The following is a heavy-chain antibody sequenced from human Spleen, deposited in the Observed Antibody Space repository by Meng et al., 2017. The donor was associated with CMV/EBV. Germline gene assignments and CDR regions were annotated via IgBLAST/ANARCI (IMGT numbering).Heavy chain of an antibody. D-gene: IGHD2-21*01. CDR3: ARTPAYCGGDCYSGGWFDP. CDR1: SGDYY. V-gene: IGHV4-30-4*08. J-gene: IGHJ5*02. Sequence: SGDYYWSWIRQPPGKGLEWIGYIYYSGSTYYNPSLKSRVTISVDTSKNQFPLKLSSVTAADTAVYYCARTPAYCGGDCYSGGWFDPWGQGTLVTVSS. CDR2: IYYSGST.